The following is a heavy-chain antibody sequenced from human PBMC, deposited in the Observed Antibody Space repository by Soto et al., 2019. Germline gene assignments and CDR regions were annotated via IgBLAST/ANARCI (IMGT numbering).Heavy chain of an antibody. Sequence: EVQLVESGGGLVQPGGSLRLSCAASGFTFSSYWMSWVRQAPGKGLEWVANIKQDGSEKYYVDYVKGRFTISRDNAKNALYLQMNSLRADDTAVYYCASGGRGIVVVPAAIPYYYGMDVWGQETTVTFSS. CDR2: IKQDGSEK. D-gene: IGHD2-2*02. CDR3: ASGGRGIVVVPAAIPYYYGMDV. V-gene: IGHV3-7*03. CDR1: GFTFSSYW. J-gene: IGHJ6*02.